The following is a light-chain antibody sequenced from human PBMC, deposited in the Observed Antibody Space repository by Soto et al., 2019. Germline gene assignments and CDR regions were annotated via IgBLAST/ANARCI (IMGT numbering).Light chain of an antibody. V-gene: IGKV3-20*01. CDR3: QQYCSSPLT. CDR2: GAS. Sequence: EIVLTQSPGTLSLSPGERATLSCRASQSVSSSYLAWYQQKPGQAPRLLIYGASSRATGIPDRFSGSGSGTDFTLTISRLEPEDFAVYYWQQYCSSPLTFGGGTKVESK. J-gene: IGKJ4*01. CDR1: QSVSSSY.